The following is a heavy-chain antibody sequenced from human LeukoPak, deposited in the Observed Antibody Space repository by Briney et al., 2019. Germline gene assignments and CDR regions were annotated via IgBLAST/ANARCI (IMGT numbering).Heavy chain of an antibody. V-gene: IGHV4-39*07. CDR2: IYYSGST. CDR1: GGSISSSSYY. J-gene: IGHJ4*02. D-gene: IGHD1-26*01. Sequence: SETLSLTCTVSGGSISSSSYYWGWIRQPPGKGLEWIGSIYYSGSTYYNPSLKSRVTISVDTSKNQFSLKLSSVTAADTAVYYCAILERGIVGATPPFDYWGQGTLVTVSS. CDR3: AILERGIVGATPPFDY.